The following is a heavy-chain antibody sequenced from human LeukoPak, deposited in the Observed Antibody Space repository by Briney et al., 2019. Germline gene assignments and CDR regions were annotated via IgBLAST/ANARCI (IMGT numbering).Heavy chain of an antibody. V-gene: IGHV3-53*01. D-gene: IGHD1-1*01. J-gene: IGHJ4*02. CDR2: IYSGGST. CDR3: ARSLSQLSRYYFDY. CDR1: GFTVSSNY. Sequence: GGSLRLSCAASGFTVSSNYMSWVRQAPGKGLEWVSVIYSGGSTYYADSVKGRFTISRDNSKNTLYLQMNSPRAEDTAVYYCARSLSQLSRYYFDYWGPGTLVTVSS.